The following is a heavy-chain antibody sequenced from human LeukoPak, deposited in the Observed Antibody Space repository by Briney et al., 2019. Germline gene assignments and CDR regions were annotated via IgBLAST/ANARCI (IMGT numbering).Heavy chain of an antibody. CDR3: ARDKRDGYNRHYFDY. CDR1: GFTFSSYW. V-gene: IGHV3-7*01. Sequence: PGGSLRLSCAASGFTFSSYWMSWVRQAPGKGLEWVANIKQDGSEKYYVDSVKGRFTISRDNAKNSLYLQMNSLRAEDTAVYYCARDKRDGYNRHYFDYWGQGTLVTVSS. J-gene: IGHJ4*02. D-gene: IGHD5-24*01. CDR2: IKQDGSEK.